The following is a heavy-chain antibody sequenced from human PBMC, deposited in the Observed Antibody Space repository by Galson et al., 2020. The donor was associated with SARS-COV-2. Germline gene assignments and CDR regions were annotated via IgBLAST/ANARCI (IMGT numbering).Heavy chain of an antibody. CDR1: GGSISSDGYY. V-gene: IGHV4-31*11. CDR2: IYYTGST. CDR3: ARARTYSSTWSGWYFDL. J-gene: IGHJ2*01. D-gene: IGHD6-13*01. Sequence: SETLSLTCGVSGGSISSDGYYWTWIRQHPGKGLEWIGYIYYTGSTYYNPSLKSRVSISIDTSKNQFSLRLSSVTAADTALYYCARARTYSSTWSGWYFDLWGRGTLVTVSS.